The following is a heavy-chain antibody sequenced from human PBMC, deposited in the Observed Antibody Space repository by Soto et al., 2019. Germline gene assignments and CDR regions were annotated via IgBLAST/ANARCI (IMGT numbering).Heavy chain of an antibody. CDR2: ISNDGKNK. CDR1: GFTFSNYA. CDR3: AGGTMTVVVPLDY. J-gene: IGHJ4*02. V-gene: IGHV3-30*04. Sequence: GGSLRLSCAASGFTFSNYAMYWVRQAPGKGLEWVAVISNDGKNKYYADSVKGRFTIARDNSKNTLYLQMNSLRAEDTAVYYCAGGTMTVVVPLDYWGQGTLVTVSS. D-gene: IGHD3-22*01.